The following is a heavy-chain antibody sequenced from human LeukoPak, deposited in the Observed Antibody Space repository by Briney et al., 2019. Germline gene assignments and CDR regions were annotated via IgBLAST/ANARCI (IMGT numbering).Heavy chain of an antibody. J-gene: IGHJ3*02. CDR1: GGTFSSYA. V-gene: IGHV1-69*13. CDR3: AKDSLYGYSGSYYVIGAFDI. D-gene: IGHD1-26*01. Sequence: GASVKVSCKASGGTFSSYAISWVRQAPGQGLEWMGGIIPIFGTANYAQKFQGRVTITADESTSTAYMELSSLRAEDTALYYCAKDSLYGYSGSYYVIGAFDIWGQGTMVTVSS. CDR2: IIPIFGTA.